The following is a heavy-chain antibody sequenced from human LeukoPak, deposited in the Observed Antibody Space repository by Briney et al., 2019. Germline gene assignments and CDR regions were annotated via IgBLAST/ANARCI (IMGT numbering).Heavy chain of an antibody. CDR3: ARSDQQWLVPYNWFDP. Sequence: SVKVSCKASGGTYSSYAISWVRQAPGQGLEWMGGIIPIFGTANYAQKFQGRVTITADESTSTAYMELSSLRSEDTAVYYCARSDQQWLVPYNWFDPWGQGTLVTVSS. V-gene: IGHV1-69*01. CDR2: IIPIFGTA. J-gene: IGHJ5*02. D-gene: IGHD6-19*01. CDR1: GGTYSSYA.